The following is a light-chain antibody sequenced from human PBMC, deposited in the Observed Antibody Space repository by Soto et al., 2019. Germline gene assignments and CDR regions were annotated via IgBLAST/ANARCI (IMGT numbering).Light chain of an antibody. Sequence: AIQMTQSPSSLSAPLGDRVTITCRASQGIRNDLGWYQQKPGKAPKLLIYAASSLQSGVPSRFSGSGSGTDFTLTISSLQPEDFATYYCLQDYNYPRTFGQGTKVEIK. CDR2: AAS. J-gene: IGKJ1*01. CDR1: QGIRND. CDR3: LQDYNYPRT. V-gene: IGKV1-6*01.